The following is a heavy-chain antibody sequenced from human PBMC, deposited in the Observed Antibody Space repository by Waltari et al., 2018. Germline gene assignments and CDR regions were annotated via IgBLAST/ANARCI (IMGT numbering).Heavy chain of an antibody. CDR3: ARDPDDYCKYYFDH. V-gene: IGHV3-33*01. J-gene: IGHJ4*02. Sequence: QVQLVESGGGVVQPGRSLRLSCAASGFRFSDYGMHWVRQAPGRGLEWVSFTWYDGTSTDYADSVEGRFTMSRDNSKNVVYLQMNNLNVGDTAVYYCARDPDDYCKYYFDHWGQGTLVTVSS. CDR2: TWYDGTST. CDR1: GFRFSDYG. D-gene: IGHD4-4*01.